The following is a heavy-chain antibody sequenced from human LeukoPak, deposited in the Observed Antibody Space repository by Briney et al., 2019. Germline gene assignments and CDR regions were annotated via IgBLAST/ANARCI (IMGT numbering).Heavy chain of an antibody. J-gene: IGHJ3*02. V-gene: IGHV1-46*01. Sequence: ASVKVSCKASGYTFTSYYMHWVRQAPGQGLEWMGIINPSGGSRSYAQKFQGRVTMTRDTSTSTVYMELSSLRSEDTAVYYCERGSIVGAKTLGFGAFDIWGQGTMVTVSS. CDR3: ERGSIVGAKTLGFGAFDI. CDR1: GYTFTSYY. D-gene: IGHD1-26*01. CDR2: INPSGGSR.